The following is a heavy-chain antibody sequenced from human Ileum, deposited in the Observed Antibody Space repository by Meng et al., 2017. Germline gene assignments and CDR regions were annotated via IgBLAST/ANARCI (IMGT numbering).Heavy chain of an antibody. Sequence: QVQLQESGPGLGKASETLSLTCSVSGASMSVVSYWSWVRQSPGKGLEWIGQIDHLGIAYYKPSLKSRVTMSIDQSKSQFSLRLTSVSAADTAVYYCTRHGGYYQDFWGQGTLVTVSS. D-gene: IGHD4-23*01. CDR3: TRHGGYYQDF. V-gene: IGHV4-4*02. CDR2: IDHLGIA. J-gene: IGHJ4*02. CDR1: GASMSVVSY.